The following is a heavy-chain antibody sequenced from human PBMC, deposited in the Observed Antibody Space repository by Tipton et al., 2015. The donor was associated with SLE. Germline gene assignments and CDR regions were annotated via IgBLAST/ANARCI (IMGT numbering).Heavy chain of an antibody. CDR1: GYSITSGYY. V-gene: IGHV4-38-2*01. J-gene: IGHJ4*02. CDR2: IYHSGST. CDR3: VVCSPSSCAYFDY. D-gene: IGHD2-2*01. Sequence: GLVKPSETLSLTCGVSGYSITSGYYWGWIRQPPGKGLEWIGSIYHSGSTHYNPSLESRVTLSADASKAQFSLKLTSVTAADTAVYYCVVCSPSSCAYFDYWGQGRLVTVSS.